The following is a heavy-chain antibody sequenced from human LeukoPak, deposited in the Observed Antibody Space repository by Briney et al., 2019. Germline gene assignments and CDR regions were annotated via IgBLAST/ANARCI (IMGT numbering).Heavy chain of an antibody. V-gene: IGHV4-39*07. CDR2: IYYSGST. CDR3: ARGSRVAVSGSRPFDP. CDR1: GGSISSSSYY. J-gene: IGHJ5*02. Sequence: SETLSLTCTVSGGSISSSSYYWGWIRQPPGKGLEWIGSIYYSGSTYYNPSLKSRVTISIDTSKNQFSLKLNSVTAADTALYYCARGSRVAVSGSRPFDPWGQGTLVTVSS. D-gene: IGHD6-13*01.